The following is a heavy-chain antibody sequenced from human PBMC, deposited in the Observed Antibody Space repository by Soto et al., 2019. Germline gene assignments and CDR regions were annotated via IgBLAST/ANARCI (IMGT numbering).Heavy chain of an antibody. D-gene: IGHD6-19*01. Sequence: GGSLRLSCAASGFTFSTYLMSWVRQAPGKGLEWVANIKYDGSETYYVDSVKGRFTISRDNAKNSLYLQMNSLRGEDTAVYYCARYSSDWGLWGQGTLFTVSS. CDR1: GFTFSTYL. CDR3: ARYSSDWGL. V-gene: IGHV3-7*01. J-gene: IGHJ4*02. CDR2: IKYDGSET.